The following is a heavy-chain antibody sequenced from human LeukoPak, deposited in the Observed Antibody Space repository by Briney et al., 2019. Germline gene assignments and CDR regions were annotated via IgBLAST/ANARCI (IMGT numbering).Heavy chain of an antibody. Sequence: SETLSLTCDVSGDSIRSYCWSWIRQPVGKGLEWVGRIYINGKTNYRPSLKSRVSMSLDTSKNQFYLKLTSVTAADTAVYYCARGGYYDSSRFAYDSWGRGILVTVST. CDR1: GDSIRSYC. CDR2: IYINGKT. V-gene: IGHV4-4*07. CDR3: ARGGYYDSSRFAYDS. J-gene: IGHJ4*02. D-gene: IGHD3-22*01.